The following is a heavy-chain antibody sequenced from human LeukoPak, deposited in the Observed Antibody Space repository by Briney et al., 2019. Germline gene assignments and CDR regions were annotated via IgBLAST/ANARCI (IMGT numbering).Heavy chain of an antibody. CDR3: ARKRITMVRGALSGYYYMDV. J-gene: IGHJ6*03. Sequence: ASVKVSCKASGYTFTSYYMHWVRQAPGQGLEWMGIINPSGGSTSYAQKFQGRVTMTRDTSTSTVYMELSSLGSEDTAVYYCARKRITMVRGALSGYYYMDVWGKGTTVTISS. V-gene: IGHV1-46*01. CDR2: INPSGGST. CDR1: GYTFTSYY. D-gene: IGHD3-10*01.